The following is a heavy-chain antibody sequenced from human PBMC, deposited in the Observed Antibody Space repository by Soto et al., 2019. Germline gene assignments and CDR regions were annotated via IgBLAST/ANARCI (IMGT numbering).Heavy chain of an antibody. CDR3: ARASAYNWNYAGYFDY. V-gene: IGHV4-59*01. D-gene: IGHD1-7*01. CDR2: IYYSGST. CDR1: GGSISSYY. Sequence: QVQLRESGPGLVKPSETLSLTCTVSGGSISSYYWSWIRQPPGKGLEWIGYIYYSGSTNYNPSLKSRVTISVDTSKNQFSLKLSSVTAADTAVYYCARASAYNWNYAGYFDYWGQGTLVTVSS. J-gene: IGHJ4*02.